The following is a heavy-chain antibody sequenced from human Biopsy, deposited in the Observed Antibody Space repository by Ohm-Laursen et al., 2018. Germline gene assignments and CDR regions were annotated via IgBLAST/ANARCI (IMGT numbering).Heavy chain of an antibody. D-gene: IGHD4-23*01. CDR3: ARGSNEYGGLYFPH. CDR1: GGSFTGHY. CDR2: ISHTGYT. J-gene: IGHJ1*01. Sequence: GTLSLTCTVSGGSFTGHYWTWIRQPPGKGLEWIGHISHTGYTSYKSSLKSRVTISLDTSRKHFSLRSTSLAAADTAVYYCARGSNEYGGLYFPHWGQGTLVTVSS. V-gene: IGHV4-59*11.